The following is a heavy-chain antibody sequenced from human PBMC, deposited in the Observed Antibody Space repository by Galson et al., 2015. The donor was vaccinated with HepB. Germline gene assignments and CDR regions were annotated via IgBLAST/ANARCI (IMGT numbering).Heavy chain of an antibody. D-gene: IGHD2-2*01. CDR1: GYTFTSYG. J-gene: IGHJ4*02. Sequence: SVKVSCKASGYTFTSYGISWVRQAPGQGLEWMGWISAYNGNTNYAQKLQGRVTTTTDTSTSTAYMELRGLRSDDTAVYYCARDRVVLGGPPSEKSGYWGQGTLVTVSS. V-gene: IGHV1-18*04. CDR2: ISAYNGNT. CDR3: ARDRVVLGGPPSEKSGY.